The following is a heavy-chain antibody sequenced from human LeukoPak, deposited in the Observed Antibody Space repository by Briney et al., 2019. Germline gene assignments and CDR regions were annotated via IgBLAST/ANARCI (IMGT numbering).Heavy chain of an antibody. J-gene: IGHJ3*02. CDR1: GDSVSSNSAA. CDR2: TYYRSKWYN. CDR3: ARGGANPRRYCSSTSCPPAFDI. Sequence: SQTLSLTCAISGDSVSSNSAAWNWIRQSPSRGLEWLGRTYYRSKWYNDYAVSVKSRITINPDTSKNQFSLQLNSVTPEDTAVYYCARGGANPRRYCSSTSCPPAFDIWGQGTMVTVSS. V-gene: IGHV6-1*01. D-gene: IGHD2-2*01.